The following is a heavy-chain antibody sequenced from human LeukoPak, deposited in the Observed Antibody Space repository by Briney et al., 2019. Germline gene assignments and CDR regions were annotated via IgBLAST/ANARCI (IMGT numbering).Heavy chain of an antibody. CDR2: IWYDGSDK. CDR1: GFIFRNFG. V-gene: IGHV3-33*01. D-gene: IGHD3-10*01. J-gene: IGHJ4*02. Sequence: GGSLRLSCVASGFIFRNFGMHWVRQALGKGLEWVAVIWYDGSDKYYADSVKGRFTISRDNSKNTVHLQMNSLRVEDTAVYYCARGSFGIDYWGQGTQVTVSS. CDR3: ARGSFGIDY.